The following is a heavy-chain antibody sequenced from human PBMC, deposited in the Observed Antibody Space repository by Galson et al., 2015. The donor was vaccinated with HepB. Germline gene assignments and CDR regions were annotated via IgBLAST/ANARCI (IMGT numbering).Heavy chain of an antibody. CDR1: GYTFTSYA. D-gene: IGHD4-17*01. CDR3: ARELYGDYMRYYYYGMDV. V-gene: IGHV1-3*01. J-gene: IGHJ6*02. Sequence: SVKVSCKASGYTFTSYAMHWVRQAPGQRLEWMGWINAGNGNTKYSQKFQGRVTITRDTSASTAYMELSSLRSEDTAVYYCARELYGDYMRYYYYGMDVWGQGTTVTVSS. CDR2: INAGNGNT.